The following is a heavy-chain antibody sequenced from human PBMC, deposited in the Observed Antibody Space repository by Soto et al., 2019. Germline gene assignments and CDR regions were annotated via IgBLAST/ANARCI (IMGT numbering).Heavy chain of an antibody. CDR3: AREGEASGYDLDY. J-gene: IGHJ4*02. CDR1: GYTXTSYH. D-gene: IGHD5-12*01. Sequence: GASVKVXCKASGYTXTSYHMHWVRQAPGQGLEWMGIINCSGGNTKYAQKFQGRVTVTRDTSTSTVYMELSSLRYEDTAVYFCAREGEASGYDLDYWGQGTLVTVSS. CDR2: INCSGGNT. V-gene: IGHV1-46*01.